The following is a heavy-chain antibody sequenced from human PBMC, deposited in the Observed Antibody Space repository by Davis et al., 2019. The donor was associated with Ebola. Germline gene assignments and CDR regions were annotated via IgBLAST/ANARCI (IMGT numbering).Heavy chain of an antibody. V-gene: IGHV1-69*04. CDR3: ARVLWVEDEYYGMDV. CDR1: GYTFNSHG. Sequence: AASVKVSCKASGYTFNSHGISWVRQAPGQGLEWMGRIIPILGIANYAQKFQGRVTITADKSTSTAYMELSSLRSEDTAVYYCARVLWVEDEYYGMDVWGQGTTVTVSS. D-gene: IGHD3-10*01. J-gene: IGHJ6*02. CDR2: IIPILGIA.